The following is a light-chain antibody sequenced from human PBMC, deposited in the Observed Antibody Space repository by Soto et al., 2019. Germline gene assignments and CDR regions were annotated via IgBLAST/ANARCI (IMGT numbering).Light chain of an antibody. CDR1: QSVSSF. V-gene: IGKV3-11*01. J-gene: IGKJ4*01. Sequence: EIVLTQSPATLSLSPGERATLSCRASQSVSSFLGWYQQKPGQAPRLLIYDTSNRATGIPARFSGSGSGTDFTLTISSLEPEDFAVYYCQQRGDWPLTFGGGTKVEIK. CDR3: QQRGDWPLT. CDR2: DTS.